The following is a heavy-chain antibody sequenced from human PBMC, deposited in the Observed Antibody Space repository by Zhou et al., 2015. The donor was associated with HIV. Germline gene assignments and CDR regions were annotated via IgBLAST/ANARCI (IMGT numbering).Heavy chain of an antibody. CDR1: GFTFSIYW. D-gene: IGHD6-13*01. J-gene: IGHJ3*02. V-gene: IGHV3-74*01. Sequence: VRLVQSGGGVVQPGRSLRLSCVGSGFTFSIYWMHWVRQAPGTGLVWISRITGEGTISPSSADSVKGRFTISRDNAKNSLYLQMNSLRAEDTAVYYCARDLVLGSSSWYRGAFDIWGQGTMVTVSS. CDR2: ITGEGTISP. CDR3: ARDLVLGSSSWYRGAFDI.